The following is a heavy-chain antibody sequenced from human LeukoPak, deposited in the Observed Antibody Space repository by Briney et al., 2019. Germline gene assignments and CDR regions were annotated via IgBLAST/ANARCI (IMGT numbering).Heavy chain of an antibody. D-gene: IGHD4-11*01. Sequence: GRSLRLSCAASGFTFSSYGMHWVRQAPGKGLEWVAFIRYDGSNKYYADSVKGRFTISRDNSKNTLYLQMNSLRAEDTAVYYCAKDLADIDYSVDYWGQGTLVTVSS. V-gene: IGHV3-30*02. CDR1: GFTFSSYG. CDR3: AKDLADIDYSVDY. J-gene: IGHJ4*02. CDR2: IRYDGSNK.